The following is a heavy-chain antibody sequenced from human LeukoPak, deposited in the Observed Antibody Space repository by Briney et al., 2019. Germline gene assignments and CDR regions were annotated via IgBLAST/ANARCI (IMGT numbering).Heavy chain of an antibody. CDR2: IYTSGST. CDR1: GGSISSYY. CDR3: ARVFGSFYYFDY. D-gene: IGHD3-10*02. J-gene: IGHJ4*02. V-gene: IGHV4-4*07. Sequence: SETLSLTCTVSGGSISSYYWSWIRRPARKGLEWIGRIYTSGSTNYNPSLKSRVTISVDTSKNQFSLKLSSVTAADTAVYYCARVFGSFYYFDYWGQGTLVTVSS.